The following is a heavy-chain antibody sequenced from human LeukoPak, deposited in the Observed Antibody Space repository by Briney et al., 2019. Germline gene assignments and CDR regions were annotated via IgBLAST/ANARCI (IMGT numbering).Heavy chain of an antibody. CDR2: ISSSGSTI. CDR3: ARDKIQLWLRFLDY. J-gene: IGHJ4*02. V-gene: IGHV3-48*03. Sequence: PGGSLRLSCAASGFTFSSYEMNWVRQAPGKGLEWVSYISSSGSTIYYADSVKGRFTISRDNAKNSLYLQMNSLRAEDTAVYYCARDKIQLWLRFLDYWGQGTLVTVSS. D-gene: IGHD5-18*01. CDR1: GFTFSSYE.